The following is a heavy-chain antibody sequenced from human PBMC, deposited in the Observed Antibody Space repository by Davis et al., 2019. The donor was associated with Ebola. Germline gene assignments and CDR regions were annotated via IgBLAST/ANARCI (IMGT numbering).Heavy chain of an antibody. Sequence: PSETLSLTCAVYGGSFSGYYWSWIRQPPGKGLEWIGEINHSGSTNYNPSLKSRVTISVDTSKNQFSLKLSSVTAADTAVYYCASLCKNYSSGWCVDYWGQGTLVTVSS. V-gene: IGHV4-34*01. D-gene: IGHD6-19*01. CDR3: ASLCKNYSSGWCVDY. J-gene: IGHJ4*02. CDR1: GGSFSGYY. CDR2: INHSGST.